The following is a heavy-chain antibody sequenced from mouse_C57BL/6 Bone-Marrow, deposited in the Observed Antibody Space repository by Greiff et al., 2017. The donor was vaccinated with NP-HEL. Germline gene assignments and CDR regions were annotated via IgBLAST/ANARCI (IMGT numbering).Heavy chain of an antibody. D-gene: IGHD1-1*02. J-gene: IGHJ3*01. V-gene: IGHV1-59*01. CDR1: GYTFTSYW. CDR3: ARSYGRRFAY. CDR2: IDPSDSYT. Sequence: VPLQQPGAELVRPWTSVKLSCKASGYTFTSYWMHWVKQRPGQGLDWIGVIDPSDSYTNSTQKFKGQAPFTVDTAASTAYMRLSSMTTEDSADYYCARSYGRRFAYWGQGTLVTVAA.